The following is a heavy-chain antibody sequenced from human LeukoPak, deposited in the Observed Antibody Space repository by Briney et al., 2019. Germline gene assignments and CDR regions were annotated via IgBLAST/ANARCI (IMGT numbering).Heavy chain of an antibody. J-gene: IGHJ4*02. CDR3: AADLDDSSGYVLDY. Sequence: ASVKVSCKASGYTFISYGISWVRQAPGQGLEWMGWISAYNGNTNFAQKLQGRVTMTTDTSTSTAYMELRSLRSDDTAVYYCAADLDDSSGYVLDYWGQGTLVTVSS. CDR2: ISAYNGNT. CDR1: GYTFISYG. V-gene: IGHV1-18*01. D-gene: IGHD3-22*01.